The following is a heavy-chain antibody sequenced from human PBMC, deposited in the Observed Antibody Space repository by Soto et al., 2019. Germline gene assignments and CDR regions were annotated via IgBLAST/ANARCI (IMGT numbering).Heavy chain of an antibody. Sequence: QVQLVQSGAEVKKPGASVKVSCRASGYSFSSYDINWVRQATGQGLEWLGWMNPNSGDTGYAQKFQGRVTLTRDTSRSTAYMELSSLRSEDTAVYFCARNPATTGDFDYWGQGTLVTVSS. J-gene: IGHJ4*02. CDR2: MNPNSGDT. D-gene: IGHD1-1*01. V-gene: IGHV1-8*01. CDR3: ARNPATTGDFDY. CDR1: GYSFSSYD.